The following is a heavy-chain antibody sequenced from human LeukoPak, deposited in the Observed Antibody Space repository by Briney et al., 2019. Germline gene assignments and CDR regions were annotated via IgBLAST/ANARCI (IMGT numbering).Heavy chain of an antibody. J-gene: IGHJ5*02. CDR1: GGSISSYY. CDR2: ICYSGST. D-gene: IGHD5-24*01. V-gene: IGHV4-59*04. Sequence: SETLSLTCTVSGGSISSYYWSWIRQPPGKGLEWIGTICYSGSTFYNPSLKSRVTLSVDTSKNQFSLKLSSVTAADTAVHYCARTENYIPEDCFDPWGQGTLVTVSS. CDR3: ARTENYIPEDCFDP.